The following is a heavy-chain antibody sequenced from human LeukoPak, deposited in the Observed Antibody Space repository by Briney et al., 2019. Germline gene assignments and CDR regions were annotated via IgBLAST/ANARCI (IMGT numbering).Heavy chain of an antibody. CDR3: AKDWAYSGWAYYFDY. CDR2: IRYGGSNK. CDR1: GFTFSNYA. D-gene: IGHD6-19*01. J-gene: IGHJ4*02. V-gene: IGHV3-30*02. Sequence: GGSLRLSCAASGFTFSNYAMHWVRQAPGKGLEWVAFIRYGGSNKFYADSVKGRFTISRDNSKNMLYLQMNSLRSEDAALYYCAKDWAYSGWAYYFDYWGQGTLVTVSP.